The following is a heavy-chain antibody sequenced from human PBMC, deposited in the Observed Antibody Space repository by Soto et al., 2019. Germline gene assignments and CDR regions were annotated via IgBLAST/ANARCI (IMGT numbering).Heavy chain of an antibody. Sequence: SQTLRLRKSVSGACMLNYDLAWILQSQEGGLESIGYVSNTATTTYNPSLKNRVTISVDASKSQFYLKLRSVTAADTAVYYCARDKSPYSSGWHNRHFDYWGQGTLVTVSS. CDR2: VSNTATT. CDR3: ARDKSPYSSGWHNRHFDY. J-gene: IGHJ4*02. CDR1: GACMLNYD. D-gene: IGHD6-19*01. V-gene: IGHV4-59*01.